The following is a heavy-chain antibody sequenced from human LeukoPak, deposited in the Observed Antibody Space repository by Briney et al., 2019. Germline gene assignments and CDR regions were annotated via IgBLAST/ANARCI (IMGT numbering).Heavy chain of an antibody. CDR2: IIPILGIA. D-gene: IGHD6-6*01. Sequence: ASVKVSCKASGGTFSSYAISWVRQAPGQGLEWMGRIIPILGIANYAQKLQGRVTITADKSTSTAYMELSSLRSEDTAVYYCARDLFEGSPAGIAARYLDYWGQGTLVTVSS. CDR1: GGTFSSYA. CDR3: ARDLFEGSPAGIAARYLDY. J-gene: IGHJ4*02. V-gene: IGHV1-69*04.